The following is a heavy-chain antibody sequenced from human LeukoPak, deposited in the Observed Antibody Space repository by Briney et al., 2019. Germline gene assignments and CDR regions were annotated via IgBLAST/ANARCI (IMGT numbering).Heavy chain of an antibody. V-gene: IGHV1-3*01. D-gene: IGHD3-22*01. CDR1: GYTFTSHA. CDR2: TNAGNGNT. CDR3: ARGGVTMIPDY. J-gene: IGHJ4*02. Sequence: ASVKVSCKASGYTFTSHAMHWVRQAPGQRLEWMGWTNAGNGNTKYSQKFQGRVTITADESTSTAYMELSSLRSEDTAVYYCARGGVTMIPDYWGQGTLVTVSS.